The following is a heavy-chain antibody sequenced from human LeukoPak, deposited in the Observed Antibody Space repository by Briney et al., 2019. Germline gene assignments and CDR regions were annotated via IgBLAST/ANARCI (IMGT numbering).Heavy chain of an antibody. Sequence: GGSLRLSCAASGFTFSSYAMSWVRQAPGKGLEWVSYISSSGDGLYYADSVKGRFTISRDNARNSLYLQMNSLRAEDTAIYYCARMAVAGQYNDYWGQGTLVTVSS. CDR3: ARMAVAGQYNDY. J-gene: IGHJ4*02. CDR2: ISSSGDGL. D-gene: IGHD6-19*01. CDR1: GFTFSSYA. V-gene: IGHV3-48*03.